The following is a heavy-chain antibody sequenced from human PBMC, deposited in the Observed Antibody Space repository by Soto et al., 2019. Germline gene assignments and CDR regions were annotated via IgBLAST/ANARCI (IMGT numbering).Heavy chain of an antibody. CDR1: GYSFAGYW. V-gene: IGHV5-10-1*01. D-gene: IGHD5-18*01. CDR2: IDPSDSQT. Sequence: PGESLKISCKGSGYSFAGYWITWVRQKPGKGLEWMGRIDPSDSQTYYSPSFRGHVTISVTKSITTVFLQWSSLRASDTAMYYCARQIYVSDTGHNFQYCFDSCGQRTPVTVSS. CDR3: ARQIYVSDTGHNFQYCFDS. J-gene: IGHJ4*02.